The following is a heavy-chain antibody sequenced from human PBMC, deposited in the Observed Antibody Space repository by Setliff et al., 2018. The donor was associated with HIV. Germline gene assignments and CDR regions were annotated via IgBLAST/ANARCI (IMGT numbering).Heavy chain of an antibody. CDR2: IYYSGST. J-gene: IGHJ5*02. CDR1: GAPFSGFY. CDR3: ASRVYYYDSSGYLREEGFDP. Sequence: PSETLSLTCAVYGAPFSGFYWSWIRQPPGKGLEWIGSIYYSGSTYYNPSLKSRVTISVDTSKNQFSLKLSSVTAADAAVYYCASRVYYYDSSGYLREEGFDPWGQGTLVTVSS. D-gene: IGHD3-22*01. V-gene: IGHV4-34*01.